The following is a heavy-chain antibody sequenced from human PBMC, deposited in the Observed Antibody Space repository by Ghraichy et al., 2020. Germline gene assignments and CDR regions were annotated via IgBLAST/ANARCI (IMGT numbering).Heavy chain of an antibody. D-gene: IGHD2-15*01. V-gene: IGHV4-34*01. CDR1: GGSFSGYY. J-gene: IGHJ3*02. CDR3: ARAHSPGYCSGGSCRYAFDI. CDR2: INHSGST. Sequence: SETLSLTCAVYGGSFSGYYWSWIRQPPGKGLEWIGEINHSGSTNYNPSLKSRVTISVDTSKNQFSLKLSSVTAADTAVYYCARAHSPGYCSGGSCRYAFDIWGQGTMVTVSS.